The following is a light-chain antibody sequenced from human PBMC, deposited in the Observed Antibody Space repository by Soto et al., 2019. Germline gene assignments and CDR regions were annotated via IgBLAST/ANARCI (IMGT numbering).Light chain of an antibody. CDR2: EGT. CDR3: CSYAGSTTFPWV. V-gene: IGLV2-23*03. CDR1: SSDVGSYTL. Sequence: QSVLTQPASVSGSPGQSITISCTGTSSDVGSYTLVSWYQQHPGKAPKLMIYEGTKRPSGVSDRFSGSKSGSTASLTISGLRAEDEADYYCCSYAGSTTFPWVFGGGTQLTVL. J-gene: IGLJ3*02.